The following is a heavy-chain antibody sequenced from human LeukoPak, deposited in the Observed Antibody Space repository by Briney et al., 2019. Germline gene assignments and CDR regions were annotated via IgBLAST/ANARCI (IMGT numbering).Heavy chain of an antibody. J-gene: IGHJ4*02. D-gene: IGHD5-12*01. CDR1: GFTVSSNY. CDR3: AKEIKEDGWLQYFDY. V-gene: IGHV3-53*01. Sequence: GGSLRLSCAASGFTVSSNYMSWVRQAPGKGLEWVSVIYSGGSTYYADSVKGRFTISRDNSKNTLYLQMNSLRAEDTAVYYCAKEIKEDGWLQYFDYWGQGTLVTVSS. CDR2: IYSGGST.